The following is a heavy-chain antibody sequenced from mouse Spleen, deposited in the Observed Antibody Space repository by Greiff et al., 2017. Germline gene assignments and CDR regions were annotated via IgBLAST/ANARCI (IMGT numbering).Heavy chain of an antibody. V-gene: IGHV3-6*01. Sequence: EVQRVESGPGLVKPSQSLSLTCSVTGYSITSGYYWNWIRQFPGNKLEWMGYISYDGSNNYNPSLKNRISITRDTSKNQFFLKLNSVTTEDTATYYCARDQGSGDFDYWGQGTTLTVSS. CDR2: ISYDGSN. CDR1: GYSITSGYY. J-gene: IGHJ2*01. CDR3: ARDQGSGDFDY. D-gene: IGHD3-2*02.